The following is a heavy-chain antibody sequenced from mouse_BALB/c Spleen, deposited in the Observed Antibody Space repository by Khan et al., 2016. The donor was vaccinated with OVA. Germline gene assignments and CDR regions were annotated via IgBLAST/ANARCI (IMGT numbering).Heavy chain of an antibody. CDR2: IWAGGST. D-gene: IGHD1-1*01. CDR3: ARAYYYGAWFAY. V-gene: IGHV2-9*02. CDR1: GFSLTTYG. J-gene: IGHJ3*01. Sequence: QVQLKQSGPGLVAPSQSLSITCTVSGFSLTTYGVHWVRQPPGKGLEWLGVIWAGGSTNYNSALMSRLSISKDNSKSQAFLKMNSLQTEDTAMYYCARAYYYGAWFAYWGQGTLVTVSA.